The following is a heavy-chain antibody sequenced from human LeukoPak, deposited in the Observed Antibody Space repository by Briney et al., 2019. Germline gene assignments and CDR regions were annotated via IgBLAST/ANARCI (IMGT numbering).Heavy chain of an antibody. J-gene: IGHJ6*03. CDR3: TTGYYYGGGPGYYYYYMDV. CDR2: IKSKTDCVTT. CDR1: GFRFTRSS. D-gene: IGHD3-16*01. V-gene: IGHV3-15*01. Sequence: GRSLTLSCAASGFRFTRSSMSWVRQPARKGLEWVGLIKSKTDCVTTDYAAPVKGRFTISRDDSKNTLYMQMNSLKTEDTAVYYCTTGYYYGGGPGYYYYYMDVWGKGPRSPSP.